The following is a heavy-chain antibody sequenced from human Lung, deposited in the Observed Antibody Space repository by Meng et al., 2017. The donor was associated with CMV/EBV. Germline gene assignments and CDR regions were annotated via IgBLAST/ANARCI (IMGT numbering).Heavy chain of an antibody. CDR1: GESVSSNHW. CDR2: IHDRMNT. V-gene: IGHV4-4*02. CDR3: AGDDFLSGKVY. J-gene: IGHJ4*02. Sequence: CAVSGESVSSNHWWRWVRQPPGKGLEWLGEIHDRMNTHYNPSLKSRVTMSIDKFKNQFSLELTSVTAADTAVYYCAGDDFLSGKVYWGQGTLVTVSS. D-gene: IGHD3-3*01.